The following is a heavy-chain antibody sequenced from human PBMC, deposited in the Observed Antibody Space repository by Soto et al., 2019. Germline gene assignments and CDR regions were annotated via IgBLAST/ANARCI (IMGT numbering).Heavy chain of an antibody. J-gene: IGHJ6*02. CDR3: ARAERYCSGGSCYTYYYYYYGMDV. CDR1: GGSFSGYY. D-gene: IGHD2-15*01. CDR2: INHSGST. Sequence: QVQLQQWGAGLLKPSETLSLTCAVYGGSFSGYYWSWIRQPPGKGLEWIGEINHSGSTNYNPSLKSRVTISVDTSKNQFSLKLSSVTAADTAVYYCARAERYCSGGSCYTYYYYYYGMDVWGQGTTVTVSS. V-gene: IGHV4-34*01.